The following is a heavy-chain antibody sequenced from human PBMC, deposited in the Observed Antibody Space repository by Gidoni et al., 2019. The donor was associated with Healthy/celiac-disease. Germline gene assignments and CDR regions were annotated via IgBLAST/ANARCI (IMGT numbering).Heavy chain of an antibody. CDR1: GGSISSYY. CDR2: IYYSGST. V-gene: IGHV4-59*08. D-gene: IGHD3-22*01. J-gene: IGHJ4*02. Sequence: QVQLQESGPGLVKPSETLSLTCTVSGGSISSYYWSWIRQPPGKGLEWIGYIYYSGSTNYNPSLKSRVTISVDTSKNQFSLKLSSVTAADTAVYYCASTDSSGPLGWLFDYWGQGTLVTVSS. CDR3: ASTDSSGPLGWLFDY.